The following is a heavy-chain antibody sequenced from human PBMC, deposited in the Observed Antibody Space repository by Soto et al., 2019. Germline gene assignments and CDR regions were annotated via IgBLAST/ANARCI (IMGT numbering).Heavy chain of an antibody. D-gene: IGHD3-16*01. CDR1: GGSISSYY. J-gene: IGHJ4*02. CDR2: IYYSGST. V-gene: IGHV4-59*01. Sequence: PXGTLSLTCTVSGGSISSYYWSWIRQPPGKGLEWIGYIYYSGSTNYNPSLKSRVTISVDTSKNQFSLKLSSVTAADTAVYYCARNYDYVWGSSRGPFDYWGQGTLVTSPQ. CDR3: ARNYDYVWGSSRGPFDY.